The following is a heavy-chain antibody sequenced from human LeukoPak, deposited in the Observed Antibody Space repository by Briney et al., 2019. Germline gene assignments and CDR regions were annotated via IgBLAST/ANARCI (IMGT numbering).Heavy chain of an antibody. J-gene: IGHJ3*02. Sequence: GGSLRLSCAASGFTFSSYWMSWVRQAPGMGLEWVANIKQDGSEKYYVDSVKGRFTISRDNAKNSLYLQMNSLRAEDTAVYYCARDPGDCSSTSCYSDAFDIWGQGTMVTVSS. CDR1: GFTFSSYW. V-gene: IGHV3-7*01. CDR2: IKQDGSEK. D-gene: IGHD2-2*02. CDR3: ARDPGDCSSTSCYSDAFDI.